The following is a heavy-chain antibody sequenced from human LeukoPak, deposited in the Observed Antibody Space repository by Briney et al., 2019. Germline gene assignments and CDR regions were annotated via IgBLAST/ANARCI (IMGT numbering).Heavy chain of an antibody. D-gene: IGHD1-1*01. Sequence: ASVKVSCKASGGTFSSYAISWVRQAPGQGLEWMGRIIPILGIANYAQRFQGRVTITADKSTSTAYMELSSLRSEDTAVYYCARSPTTGTTGYWGQGTLVTVSS. V-gene: IGHV1-69*04. CDR3: ARSPTTGTTGY. J-gene: IGHJ4*02. CDR1: GGTFSSYA. CDR2: IIPILGIA.